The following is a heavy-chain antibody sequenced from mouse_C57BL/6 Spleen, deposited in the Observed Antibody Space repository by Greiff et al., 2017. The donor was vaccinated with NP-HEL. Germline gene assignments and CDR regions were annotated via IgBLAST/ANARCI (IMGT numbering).Heavy chain of an antibody. CDR3: ARLTANWEYYYAMDY. CDR2: IWSGGST. V-gene: IGHV2-2*01. Sequence: VQLQQSGPGLVQPSQSLSITCTVSGFSLTSYGVHWVRQSPGKGLEWLGVIWSGGSTDYNPAFISRLSISKDNSKSQVFFKMNSLQADDTAIYYCARLTANWEYYYAMDYWGQGTSVTVSS. D-gene: IGHD4-1*01. CDR1: GFSLTSYG. J-gene: IGHJ4*01.